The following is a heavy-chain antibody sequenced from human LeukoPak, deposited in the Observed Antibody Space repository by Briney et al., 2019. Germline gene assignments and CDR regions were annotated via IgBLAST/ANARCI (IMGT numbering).Heavy chain of an antibody. Sequence: PGGSLRLSCAASGFSFGGYEMNWVRQAPGKGLEWIGEINHSGSTNYNPSLKSRVTISVDTSKNQFSLKLSSVTAADTAVYYCARGRGPYTMVRGVISRYFDYWGQGTLVTVSS. V-gene: IGHV4-34*01. D-gene: IGHD3-10*01. CDR2: INHSGST. CDR3: ARGRGPYTMVRGVISRYFDY. J-gene: IGHJ4*02. CDR1: GFSFGGYE.